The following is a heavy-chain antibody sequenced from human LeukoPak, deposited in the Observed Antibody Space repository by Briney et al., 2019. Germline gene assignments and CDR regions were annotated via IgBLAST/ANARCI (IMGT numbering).Heavy chain of an antibody. V-gene: IGHV3-23*01. J-gene: IGHJ3*02. Sequence: TGGSLRLSCAASGFTFNNYAMSWVRQAPGKGLEWVSAISGGGGSTYYADSVKGRFTISRDNSRTTLYLQMNSLRAEDTAVYYCAKEEDSAVAGSDTFHIWGQGTMVTVSS. CDR3: AKEEDSAVAGSDTFHI. CDR1: GFTFNNYA. CDR2: ISGGGGST. D-gene: IGHD6-19*01.